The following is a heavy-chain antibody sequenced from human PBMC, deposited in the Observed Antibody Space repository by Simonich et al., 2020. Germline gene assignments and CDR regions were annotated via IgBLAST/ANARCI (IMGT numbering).Heavy chain of an antibody. CDR3: ARHAGFAFDI. J-gene: IGHJ3*02. V-gene: IGHV4-39*01. CDR1: GGSISSSSYY. CDR2: IYYRGST. Sequence: QLQLQESGPGLVKPSETLSLTCPVSGGSISSSSYYWGWIRQPPGKGLEWIGSIYYRGSTDNHPSLKSRVTMSVDTSKNQFSLKLSSVTAADTAVYYCARHAGFAFDIWGQGTMVTVSS. D-gene: IGHD6-13*01.